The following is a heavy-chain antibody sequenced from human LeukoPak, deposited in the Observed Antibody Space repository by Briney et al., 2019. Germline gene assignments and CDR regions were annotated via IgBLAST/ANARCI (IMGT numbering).Heavy chain of an antibody. D-gene: IGHD2-8*01. CDR3: GSGVLVSNFDY. J-gene: IGHJ4*02. V-gene: IGHV4-59*01. CDR2: IYYSGST. CDR1: GGSISSYY. Sequence: SETLSLTCTVSGGSISSYYWSWIRQPPGKGLEWIGYIYYSGSTNYNPSLKSRVTISVDTSKNQFSLKLSSVTAADTAVYYCGSGVLVSNFDYGGQGTLVTVSS.